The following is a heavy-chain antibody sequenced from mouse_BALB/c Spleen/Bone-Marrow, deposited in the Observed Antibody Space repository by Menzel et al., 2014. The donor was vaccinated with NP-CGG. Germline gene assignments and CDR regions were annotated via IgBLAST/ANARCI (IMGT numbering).Heavy chain of an antibody. Sequence: VMLVESGPGLVAPSQSLSITCTVSGFSLTSCGVHWVHQPPGKGLEWLGAIWAGGSTNYNSALMSRLSITKDNSKSQVFLEMDSLQTDDTAMYYCARVFTTATWGFAYWGQGTLVTVSA. CDR1: GFSLTSCG. J-gene: IGHJ3*01. CDR3: ARVFTTATWGFAY. CDR2: IWAGGST. D-gene: IGHD1-2*01. V-gene: IGHV2-9*02.